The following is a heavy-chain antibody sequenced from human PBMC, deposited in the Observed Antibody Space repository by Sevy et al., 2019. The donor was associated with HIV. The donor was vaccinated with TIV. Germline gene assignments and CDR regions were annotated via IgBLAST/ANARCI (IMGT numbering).Heavy chain of an antibody. V-gene: IGHV3-30*04. Sequence: GGSLRLSCAASGFTFRRYAMHWVCQAPGPGLESVAVISYDGGKTYHADSVKGRFTISRDNSENTLYLQMNSLRAEDTAVYYCTRDGGGDYFDYWGLGTLVTVSS. CDR3: TRDGGGDYFDY. CDR2: ISYDGGKT. CDR1: GFTFRRYA. D-gene: IGHD2-15*01. J-gene: IGHJ4*02.